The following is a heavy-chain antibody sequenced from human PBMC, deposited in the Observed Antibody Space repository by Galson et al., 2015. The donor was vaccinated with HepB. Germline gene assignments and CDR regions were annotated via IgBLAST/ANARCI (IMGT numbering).Heavy chain of an antibody. CDR1: GGTFSSYA. Sequence: SVKVSCKASGGTFSSYAISWVRQAPGQGLEWMGGIIPVFGTANYAQKFQGRVTITADESTSTAYMELSSLRSEDTAIYYCSRDRSYGTGIYYYYGMDVWGQGTTVTVSS. D-gene: IGHD2-21*01. J-gene: IGHJ6*02. CDR2: IIPVFGTA. V-gene: IGHV1-69*13. CDR3: SRDRSYGTGIYYYYGMDV.